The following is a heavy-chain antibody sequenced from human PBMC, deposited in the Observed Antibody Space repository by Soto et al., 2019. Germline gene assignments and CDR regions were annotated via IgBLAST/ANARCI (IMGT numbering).Heavy chain of an antibody. Sequence: SVKVSCKASGGTFTDYAFSWVRQAPGQGLEWMGGIIPIFRSSNFAQKFQGRLTIFADASAGTAYMELSSLRFDDTAIYYCAKDVGFQQHLFVFDLWGQGTLVTVSS. CDR1: GGTFTDYA. CDR2: IIPIFRSS. V-gene: IGHV1-69*13. CDR3: AKDVGFQQHLFVFDL. D-gene: IGHD3-10*02. J-gene: IGHJ4*02.